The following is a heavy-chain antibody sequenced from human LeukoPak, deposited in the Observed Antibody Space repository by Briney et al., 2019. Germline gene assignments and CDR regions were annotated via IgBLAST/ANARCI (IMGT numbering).Heavy chain of an antibody. D-gene: IGHD3-10*01. CDR2: ISYDGSDK. CDR3: AGGSGSYYNSPPLH. CDR1: GFTFSNYG. J-gene: IGHJ4*02. Sequence: GTSLRLSCAASGFTFSNYGMHWVRQAPGKGLEWVAAISYDGSDKYYADSVRGQFTISRDNSKNSLYLQMNSLRDEDTAVYSCAGGSGSYYNSPPLHWGRGTLVTVSS. V-gene: IGHV3-30*03.